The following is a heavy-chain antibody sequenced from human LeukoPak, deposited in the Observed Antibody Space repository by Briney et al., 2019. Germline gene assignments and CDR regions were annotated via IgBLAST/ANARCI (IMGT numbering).Heavy chain of an antibody. CDR2: IWYDGSNK. CDR1: VFTFSSYV. J-gene: IGHJ3*02. CDR3: ARDRSFGGSTFDI. D-gene: IGHD3-16*01. V-gene: IGHV3-33*01. Sequence: GRSLRLSCAASVFTFSSYVMHWVRQAPGKGLEWVAVIWYDGSNKYYADSVKGRFTISRDNSKNTLYLQMNSLRAEDTAVYYCARDRSFGGSTFDIWGQGTMVTVSS.